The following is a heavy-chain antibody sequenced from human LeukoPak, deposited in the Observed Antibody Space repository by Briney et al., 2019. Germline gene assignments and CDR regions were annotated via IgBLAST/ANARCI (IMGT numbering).Heavy chain of an antibody. V-gene: IGHV4-34*01. CDR2: TNHSGST. J-gene: IGHJ3*02. CDR1: GGSFSGYY. D-gene: IGHD2-15*01. Sequence: SETLSLTCAVYGGSFSGYYWSWIRQPPGKGLEWIGETNHSGSTNYNPSLKSRVTISVDTSKNQFSLKLSSVTAADTAVYYCAKVVDSNDAFDIWGQGTMVTVSS. CDR3: AKVVDSNDAFDI.